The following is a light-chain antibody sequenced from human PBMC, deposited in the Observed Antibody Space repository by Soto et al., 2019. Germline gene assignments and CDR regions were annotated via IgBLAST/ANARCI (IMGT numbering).Light chain of an antibody. J-gene: IGLJ1*01. CDR2: EVY. Sequence: QSVLTQPPSVSGSPGQSVTISCSGTSSDVGSYNHVSWYQQAPGTAPKVMIYEVYNRPSGVPDRFSGSKSGNTASLTISGLQPEDEADYYCYSFTTSNTDVFGTGTKVTVL. V-gene: IGLV2-18*02. CDR1: SSDVGSYNH. CDR3: YSFTTSNTDV.